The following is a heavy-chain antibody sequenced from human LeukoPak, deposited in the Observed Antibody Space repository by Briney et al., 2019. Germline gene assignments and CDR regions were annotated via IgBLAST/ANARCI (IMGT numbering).Heavy chain of an antibody. CDR2: INPNSGGT. CDR3: ARALSIVVVPAATGWFDP. CDR1: GYTFTGYY. D-gene: IGHD2-2*01. J-gene: IGHJ5*02. Sequence: GASVKVSCKASGYTFTGYYMHWVRQAPGQGLEWMGWINPNSGGTNYAQKFEGRVTMTRDTSTSTAYMELSRLRSDDTAVYYCARALSIVVVPAATGWFDPWGQGTLVTVSS. V-gene: IGHV1-2*02.